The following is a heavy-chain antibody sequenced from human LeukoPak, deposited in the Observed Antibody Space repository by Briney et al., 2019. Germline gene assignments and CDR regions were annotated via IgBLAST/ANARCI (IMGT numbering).Heavy chain of an antibody. V-gene: IGHV3-7*01. CDR3: ARGVEN. CDR1: GFTFSRYW. Sequence: GSLRLSCAASGFTFSRYWMTWVRQAPEKGLEWVANIKEDGSEKFYVDSVRGRFTISRDNAKNSLYLQMNSLRAEDTAVYYCARGVENWGQGTLVTVSS. J-gene: IGHJ4*02. CDR2: IKEDGSEK.